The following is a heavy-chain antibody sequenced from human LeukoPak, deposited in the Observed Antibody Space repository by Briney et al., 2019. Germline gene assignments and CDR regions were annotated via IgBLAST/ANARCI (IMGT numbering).Heavy chain of an antibody. CDR3: AKSSYYDSSGFYREYYFDY. CDR2: ISGTGGST. D-gene: IGHD3-22*01. J-gene: IGHJ4*02. Sequence: GGSLRLSCVASGFSFNNFGMSWVRQAPGRGLEWVSSISGTGGSTHYADSVKGRFTISRDNSKNTLYLQMNSLRAGDTAVYYCAKSSYYDSSGFYREYYFDYWGQGTLVPVSS. V-gene: IGHV3-23*01. CDR1: GFSFNNFG.